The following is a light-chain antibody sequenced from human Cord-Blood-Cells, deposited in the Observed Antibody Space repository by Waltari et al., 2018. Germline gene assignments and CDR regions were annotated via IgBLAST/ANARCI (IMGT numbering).Light chain of an antibody. CDR2: KAY. J-gene: IGKJ3*01. CDR3: QQSYSTPLFT. CDR1: QSISSW. Sequence: DIQMTQSPSTLSASVGDRVTITCRASQSISSWLAWYQQKPGKAPKLLIYKAYSLESGVPSRFSGSGSGTDFTLTISSLQPEDFATYYCQQSYSTPLFTFGPGTKVDIK. V-gene: IGKV1-5*03.